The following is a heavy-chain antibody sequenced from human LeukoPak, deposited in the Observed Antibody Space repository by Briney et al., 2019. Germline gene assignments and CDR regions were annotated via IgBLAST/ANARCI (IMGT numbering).Heavy chain of an antibody. J-gene: IGHJ4*02. Sequence: SETLSLTCFVSGYAINIDYSWGWIRQSPGKGLEWIGVISPKGITYYNPSLRGRVTISEGTSKNQFSLNLRSMTATDTAVYYCARDGYSGNDGIWGQGTLVTVSS. CDR1: GYAINIDYS. V-gene: IGHV4-38-2*02. CDR2: ISPKGIT. CDR3: ARDGYSGNDGI. D-gene: IGHD5-12*01.